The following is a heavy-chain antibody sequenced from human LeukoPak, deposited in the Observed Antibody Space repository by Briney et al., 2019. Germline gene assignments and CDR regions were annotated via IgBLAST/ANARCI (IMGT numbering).Heavy chain of an antibody. J-gene: IGHJ4*02. Sequence: GGSLRLSCAASGFTFSSYAMSWVRQTPGKGLEWVSGISGSGGSTYYADSVKGRFTISRDNSKSTLYLQINSLRAEDTAVYYCAKHLSSPGYFFDYWGQGTLVSVSS. CDR3: AKHLSSPGYFFDY. V-gene: IGHV3-23*01. D-gene: IGHD6-6*01. CDR1: GFTFSSYA. CDR2: ISGSGGST.